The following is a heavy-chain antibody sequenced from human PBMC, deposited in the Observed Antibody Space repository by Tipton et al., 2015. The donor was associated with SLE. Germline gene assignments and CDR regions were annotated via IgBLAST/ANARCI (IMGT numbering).Heavy chain of an antibody. CDR2: IYSAGDT. D-gene: IGHD1-26*01. CDR3: ASATWSYGFFDY. Sequence: GSLRLSCAASGFSVSNYYMSWVRQAPGKGLEWVSVIYSAGDTYYADSVKGRFTISRDNSKNTVYLDMISLRADDTAIYYCASATWSYGFFDYWGQGTLVSVSS. J-gene: IGHJ4*02. V-gene: IGHV3-53*01. CDR1: GFSVSNYY.